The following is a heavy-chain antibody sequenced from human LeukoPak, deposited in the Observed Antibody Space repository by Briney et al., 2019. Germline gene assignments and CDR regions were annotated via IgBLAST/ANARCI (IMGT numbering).Heavy chain of an antibody. Sequence: PGGSLRLSCAASGFTFSSYAMTWVRQAPGEGLEWVSAITDSGGSTYYADSVKGRFTISRDNSGNTLFLQMNSLRAEDTAVYYCTKGRIVGATSPYDYWGQGTLVTVSS. CDR3: TKGRIVGATSPYDY. D-gene: IGHD1-26*01. J-gene: IGHJ4*02. CDR2: ITDSGGST. V-gene: IGHV3-23*01. CDR1: GFTFSSYA.